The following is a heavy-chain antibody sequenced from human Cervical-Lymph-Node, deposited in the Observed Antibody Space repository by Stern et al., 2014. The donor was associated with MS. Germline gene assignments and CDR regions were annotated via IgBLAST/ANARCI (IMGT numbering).Heavy chain of an antibody. CDR2: IIPVFGTT. Sequence: VQLVESGAAVKKPGSSVKISCKASGSTFSSFSISWVRQAPGQGLEWMGWIIPVFGTTNYAQTFQGKVTITADESSSTVYMELTSLTFEDTAVYYCARDALGSGPFDYWGQGTLVTVSS. D-gene: IGHD6-19*01. CDR1: GSTFSSFS. V-gene: IGHV1-69*01. CDR3: ARDALGSGPFDY. J-gene: IGHJ4*02.